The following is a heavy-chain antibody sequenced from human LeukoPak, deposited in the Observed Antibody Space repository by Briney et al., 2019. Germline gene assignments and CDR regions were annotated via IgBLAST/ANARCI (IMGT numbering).Heavy chain of an antibody. CDR2: LYPGDSDN. J-gene: IGHJ4*02. Sequence: GDSLKISCKGSGYSFTCYWIGWVRPLPGKGLEWMGILYPGDSDNRYSPSFQGQVTISADKSISTANMQWSSLKASDTAMYYCARPRYTVCSGGSCYLARIDYWGQGTLVTVS. D-gene: IGHD2-15*01. V-gene: IGHV5-51*01. CDR1: GYSFTCYW. CDR3: ARPRYTVCSGGSCYLARIDY.